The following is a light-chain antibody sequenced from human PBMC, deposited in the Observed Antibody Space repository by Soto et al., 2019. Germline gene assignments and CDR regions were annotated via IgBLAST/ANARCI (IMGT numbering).Light chain of an antibody. V-gene: IGKV2-28*01. J-gene: IGKJ1*01. CDR3: MHGLPSPPT. CDR1: QSLLHSNGYNY. Sequence: DIVMTQSPLSLPVTPGEPASISCRSSQSLLHSNGYNYLDWYLQKPGQSPQLLIYWGSNRASGVPDRFSGSGSGTDFTLKINRVEAEDVGVCFCMHGLPSPPTYAQGTKVDIK. CDR2: WGS.